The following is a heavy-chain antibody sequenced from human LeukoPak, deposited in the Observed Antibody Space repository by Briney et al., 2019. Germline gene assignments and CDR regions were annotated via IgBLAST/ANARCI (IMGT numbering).Heavy chain of an antibody. CDR3: ARNPSRSDTYFDF. Sequence: GASVKVSCKASGYTFTDYEINWVRQASGQGLEWMGWTKPSSRNRAYAPKFEGRVTMTTDTSTSTAYMELRSLTSEDTAVYYCARNPSRSDTYFDFWGQGTLVTVSS. J-gene: IGHJ4*02. CDR1: GYTFTDYE. CDR2: TKPSSRNR. D-gene: IGHD5-18*01. V-gene: IGHV1-8*01.